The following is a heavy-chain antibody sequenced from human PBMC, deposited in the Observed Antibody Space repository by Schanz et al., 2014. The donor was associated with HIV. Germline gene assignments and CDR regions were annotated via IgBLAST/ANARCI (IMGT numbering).Heavy chain of an antibody. D-gene: IGHD6-13*01. J-gene: IGHJ3*02. CDR3: AKGTFLAADGHDAFDI. CDR1: GFTFDDYA. CDR2: ITWNSITI. Sequence: EVQLGESGGGLVQPGRSLRLSCAASGFTFDDYAMHWVRQVPGKGLGWVSGITWNSITIDYADSVKGRFTISRDNAKNSLYLQMNSLRPEDTALYYCAKGTFLAADGHDAFDIWGQGTMVTVSS. V-gene: IGHV3-9*01.